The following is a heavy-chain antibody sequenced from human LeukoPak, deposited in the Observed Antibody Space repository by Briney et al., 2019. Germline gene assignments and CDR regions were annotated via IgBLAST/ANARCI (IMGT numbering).Heavy chain of an antibody. CDR2: IKQDGSEK. V-gene: IGHV3-7*03. D-gene: IGHD2-2*01. CDR1: GFTFNSYW. CDR3: ARESGEFGLGYQLDP. Sequence: PGGSLRLSCAAPGFTFNSYWMSWVRQAPGKGLEWVANIKQDGSEKYYVDSVRGRFTISRDNAKNSLYLQMNSLRAEDTAVYYCARESGEFGLGYQLDPWGQGTLVSVSS. J-gene: IGHJ5*02.